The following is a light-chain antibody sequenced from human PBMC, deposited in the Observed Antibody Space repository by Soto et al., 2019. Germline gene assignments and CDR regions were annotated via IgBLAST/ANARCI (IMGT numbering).Light chain of an antibody. J-gene: IGKJ5*01. V-gene: IGKV1-5*01. Sequence: DIQMTQSPSTLSASVGDTVTVTCRASQSVSGWLAWYQQKPGEAPKLLIFDASTLKTGVQSRFGGSGSGAEFNFTITGLQPDDFATYFCQQYYTYSTFGQGTRLEIK. CDR2: DAS. CDR1: QSVSGW. CDR3: QQYYTYST.